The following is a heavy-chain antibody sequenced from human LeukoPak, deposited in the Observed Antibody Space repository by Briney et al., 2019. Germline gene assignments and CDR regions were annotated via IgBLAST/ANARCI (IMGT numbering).Heavy chain of an antibody. Sequence: GGSLRLSCAASGFTFDDYTMHWVRQAPGKGLEWVSGITWNSGSIGYADSVRGRFTISRDNAKNSLYLEMNSLRAEDTALYYCAKEDHFASWGQGTLVTVSS. V-gene: IGHV3-9*01. J-gene: IGHJ4*02. CDR3: AKEDHFAS. CDR2: ITWNSGSI. CDR1: GFTFDDYT.